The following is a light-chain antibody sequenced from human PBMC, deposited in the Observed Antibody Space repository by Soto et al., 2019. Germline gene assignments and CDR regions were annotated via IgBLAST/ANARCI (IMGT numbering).Light chain of an antibody. V-gene: IGLV2-14*01. CDR2: EVS. Sequence: QCPLAQPASVSGSPGQSITISCSGTDRDIGDYNYVSWYQQLPGRAPKLMIYEVSNRPSGVSNRFSASKSGNTASLTISGLQAEDEADYYCSSYTTRSTHVFGTGTKV. CDR3: SSYTTRSTHV. CDR1: DRDIGDYNY. J-gene: IGLJ1*01.